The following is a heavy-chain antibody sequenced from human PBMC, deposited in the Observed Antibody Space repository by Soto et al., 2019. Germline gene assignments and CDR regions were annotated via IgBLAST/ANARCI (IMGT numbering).Heavy chain of an antibody. CDR3: AKDRVGETFYNPIAF. D-gene: IGHD3-10*01. J-gene: IGHJ4*02. CDR2: ITYDGSYQ. V-gene: IGHV3-30*18. CDR1: GFNFDNYG. Sequence: QVQLVESGGGVVQPGGSLRLSCQASGFNFDNYGMHWVRQAPGKGLEWVAVITYDGSYQYYADSVKGRFTISRDNSKNTLTLHLNTLKPEDTEVYHLAKDRVGETFYNPIAFWGQGTLVTVSS.